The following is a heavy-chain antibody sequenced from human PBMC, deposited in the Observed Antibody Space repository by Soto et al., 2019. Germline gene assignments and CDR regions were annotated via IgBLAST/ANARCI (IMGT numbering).Heavy chain of an antibody. CDR2: IYYSGST. Sequence: SETLSLTCTVSGGSISSGGYYWSWIRQHPGKGLEWIGYIYYSGSTYYNPSLKSRVTISVDTSKNQFSLKLSSVTAADTAVYYCARVGPGDPRYFDYWGQGTLATAPQ. J-gene: IGHJ4*02. D-gene: IGHD4-17*01. CDR3: ARVGPGDPRYFDY. CDR1: GGSISSGGYY. V-gene: IGHV4-31*03.